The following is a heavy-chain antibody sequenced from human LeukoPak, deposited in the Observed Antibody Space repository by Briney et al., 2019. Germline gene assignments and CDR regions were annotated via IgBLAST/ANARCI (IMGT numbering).Heavy chain of an antibody. Sequence: SETLSLTCTVSGYSISSGYYWGWIRQPPGKGLEWIGSIYHSGSTYYNPSLKSRVTIPVDTSKNQFSLKLSSVTAADTAVYYCAREAPDIDYWGQGTLVTVSS. CDR1: GYSISSGYY. CDR2: IYHSGST. CDR3: AREAPDIDY. D-gene: IGHD3-9*01. J-gene: IGHJ4*02. V-gene: IGHV4-38-2*02.